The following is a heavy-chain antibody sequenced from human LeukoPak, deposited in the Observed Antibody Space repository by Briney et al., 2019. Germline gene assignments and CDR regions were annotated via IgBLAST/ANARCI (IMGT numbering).Heavy chain of an antibody. CDR2: IYHSGST. Sequence: SETLSLTCAVYGYSISSGYYWAWLRPPPGKGLGWIGSIYHSGSTYYITSLTSLVTISVVTSKNQYSLTLSSVTAADTAVYSCASPRGYYDSSGYLSNWFDPWGQGTLVTVSS. V-gene: IGHV4-38-2*01. CDR1: GYSISSGYY. J-gene: IGHJ5*02. D-gene: IGHD3-22*01. CDR3: ASPRGYYDSSGYLSNWFDP.